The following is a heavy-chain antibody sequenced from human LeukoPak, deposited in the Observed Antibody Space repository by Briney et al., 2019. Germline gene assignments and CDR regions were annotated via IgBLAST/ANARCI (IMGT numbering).Heavy chain of an antibody. CDR1: GGNFNSYA. Sequence: GASVKVSCKASGGNFNSYAISWVRQAPGQGIEWMGRIIPIFGTTNYAQKFQGRVTITTDESTSTAYMELSSLRSEDTAVYYCARRDRNSSSFFYYWGQGTLVTVSS. CDR2: IIPIFGTT. D-gene: IGHD6-13*01. CDR3: ARRDRNSSSFFYY. V-gene: IGHV1-69*05. J-gene: IGHJ4*02.